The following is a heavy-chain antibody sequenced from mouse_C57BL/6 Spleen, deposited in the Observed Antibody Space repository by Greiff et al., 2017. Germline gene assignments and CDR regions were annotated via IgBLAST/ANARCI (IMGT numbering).Heavy chain of an antibody. CDR2: FYPGSGSI. CDR1: GYTFTEYT. V-gene: IGHV1-62-2*01. CDR3: ARHEDGYDYASYWDY. Sequence: LQESGAELVKPGASVKLSCKASGYTFTEYTIHWVKQRSGQGLEWIGWFYPGSGSIKYNEKFKDKATLTADKSSSTVYMELSRLTSEDSAVYFCARHEDGYDYASYWDYWGQGTTLTVSS. D-gene: IGHD2-4*01. J-gene: IGHJ2*01.